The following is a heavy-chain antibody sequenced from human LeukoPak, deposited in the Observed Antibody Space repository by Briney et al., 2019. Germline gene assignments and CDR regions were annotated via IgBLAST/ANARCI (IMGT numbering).Heavy chain of an antibody. Sequence: GGSLRLSCAASGFPFNNYGMHWVRQAPGKGLEWVAVIWYDGNHKYYADSVKGRFTISRDNSKNTLYLQMNTVRAEDTAVYYCASRDYFDYWGQGTLVTVSS. V-gene: IGHV3-33*01. CDR2: IWYDGNHK. CDR1: GFPFNNYG. J-gene: IGHJ4*02. CDR3: ASRDYFDY.